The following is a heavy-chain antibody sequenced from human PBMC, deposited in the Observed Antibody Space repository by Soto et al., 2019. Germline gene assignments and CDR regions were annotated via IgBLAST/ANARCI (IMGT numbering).Heavy chain of an antibody. CDR2: IYYSGTT. CDR3: ARAVETGGNWFDT. J-gene: IGHJ5*02. D-gene: IGHD3-9*01. CDR1: GGSIRSYY. Sequence: SETLCVTCTVSGGSIRSYYWSWIRQPPGKGLEWIGHIYYSGTTNYNPSLKSRITMSVDTSKNQFSLKLSSVTAADTAVYYCARAVETGGNWFDTWGQGTMVTVSP. V-gene: IGHV4-59*01.